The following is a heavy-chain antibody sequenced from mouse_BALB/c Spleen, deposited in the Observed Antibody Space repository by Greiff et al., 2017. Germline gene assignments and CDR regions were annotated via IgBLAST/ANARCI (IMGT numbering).Heavy chain of an antibody. V-gene: IGHV1-69*02. CDR1: GYTFTSYW. Sequence: VQLQQPGAELVKPGASVKLSCKASGYTFTSYWMHWVKQRPGQGLEWIGEIDPSDSYTNYNQKFKGKATLTVDKSSSTAYMQLSSLTSEDSAVYYCARGGTTVVADYFDYWGQGTTLTVSS. CDR3: ARGGTTVVADYFDY. CDR2: IDPSDSYT. J-gene: IGHJ2*01. D-gene: IGHD1-1*01.